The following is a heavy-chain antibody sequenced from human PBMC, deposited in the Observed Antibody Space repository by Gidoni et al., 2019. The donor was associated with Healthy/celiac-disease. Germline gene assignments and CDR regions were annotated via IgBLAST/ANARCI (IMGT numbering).Heavy chain of an antibody. J-gene: IGHJ4*02. CDR3: ARLWFGESCDY. V-gene: IGHV4-39*01. D-gene: IGHD3-10*01. CDR2: IYYSGST. Sequence: WIGSIYYSGSTYYNPSLKSRVTISVDTSKNQFSLKLSSVTAADTAVYYCARLWFGESCDYWGQGTLVTVSS.